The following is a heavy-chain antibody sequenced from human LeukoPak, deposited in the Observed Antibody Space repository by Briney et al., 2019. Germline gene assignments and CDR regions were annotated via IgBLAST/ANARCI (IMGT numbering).Heavy chain of an antibody. V-gene: IGHV3-53*01. Sequence: PGGSLRLSCAASGFTVSNNYMSWVRQAPGKGLEWVSIIYSGGSTYYADSAKGRFTISRDNSKNTLYLQMNSLRAEDTSVYYCARDVGKWELLFGYWGQGTLVTVSS. J-gene: IGHJ4*02. CDR1: GFTVSNNY. CDR2: IYSGGST. D-gene: IGHD1-26*01. CDR3: ARDVGKWELLFGY.